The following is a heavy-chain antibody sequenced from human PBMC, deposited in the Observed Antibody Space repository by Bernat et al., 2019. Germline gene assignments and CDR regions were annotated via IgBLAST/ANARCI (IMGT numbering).Heavy chain of an antibody. CDR3: ARGTTTSAPYMVV. Sequence: QVQLVESGGGLVKPGGSLRLSCAASGFTFSDYYMSWIRQAPGKGLDWVSYISSSSSYTKYADSVKGRFTISRDNAKNSLYLQMNSLRAEHTAVYYCARGTTTSAPYMVVGGQRPTVTVS. V-gene: IGHV3-11*05. D-gene: IGHD1-14*01. CDR1: GFTFSDYY. CDR2: ISSSSSYT. J-gene: IGHJ6*03.